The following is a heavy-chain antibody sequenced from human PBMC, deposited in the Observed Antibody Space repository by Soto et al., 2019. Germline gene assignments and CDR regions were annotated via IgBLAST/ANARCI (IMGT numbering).Heavy chain of an antibody. CDR1: GFTFSSYG. Sequence: QVQLVESGGGVVQPGRSLRLSCAASGFTFSSYGMHWVRQAPGKGLEWVAVISYDGSNKYYADSVKGRFTISRDNSKNTLYLQMNSLRAEDTAVYYCAIDWGRHDYYYYYMDVWGKGTTVTVSS. CDR2: ISYDGSNK. J-gene: IGHJ6*03. V-gene: IGHV3-30*03. D-gene: IGHD3-16*01. CDR3: AIDWGRHDYYYYYMDV.